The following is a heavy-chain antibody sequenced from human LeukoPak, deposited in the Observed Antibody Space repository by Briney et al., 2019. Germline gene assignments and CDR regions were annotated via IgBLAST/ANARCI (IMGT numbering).Heavy chain of an antibody. J-gene: IGHJ5*02. CDR2: ISSSGSTI. D-gene: IGHD3-10*01. V-gene: IGHV3-11*04. CDR3: ARRLGLGFGEYSNNWFDP. Sequence: GGSLRLSCAGSGFTFSDYYMSWIRQAPGKGLEWVSYISSSGSTIYYADSVKGRFTISRDNAKNSLYLQMNSLRAEDTAVYYCARRLGLGFGEYSNNWFDPWGQGTLVTVSS. CDR1: GFTFSDYY.